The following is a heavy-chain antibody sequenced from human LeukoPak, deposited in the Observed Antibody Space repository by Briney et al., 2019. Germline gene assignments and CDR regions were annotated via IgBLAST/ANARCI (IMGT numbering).Heavy chain of an antibody. CDR1: GYSISSGYF. Sequence: SETLSLTCTVSGYSISSGYFWGWMRQPPGKGLEWIGSIYQSETAHYNPSLKSRVTISVDTSKNQFSLKLRSVMAADTAVYYWARAYWFGDGTFPHIYLENWGQETWSPSPQ. J-gene: IGHJ4*01. V-gene: IGHV4-38-2*02. D-gene: IGHD3-10*01. CDR3: ARAYWFGDGTFPHIYLEN. CDR2: IYQSETA.